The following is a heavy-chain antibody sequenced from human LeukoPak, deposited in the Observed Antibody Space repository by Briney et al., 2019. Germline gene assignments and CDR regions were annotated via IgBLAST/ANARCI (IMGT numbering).Heavy chain of an antibody. CDR3: ARFSSLLGDSFDY. Sequence: PGGSLRLSCAASGFTFSSYAMHWVRQAPGKGLEWVAVISYDGSNKYYADSVKGRFTISRDNAKNSLYLQMNSLRAEDTAVYYCARFSSLLGDSFDYWGQGTLVAVSS. CDR2: ISYDGSNK. J-gene: IGHJ4*02. CDR1: GFTFSSYA. V-gene: IGHV3-30-3*01. D-gene: IGHD2-21*02.